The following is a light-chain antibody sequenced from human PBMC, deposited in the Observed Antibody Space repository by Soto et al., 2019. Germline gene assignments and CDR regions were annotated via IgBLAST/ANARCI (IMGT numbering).Light chain of an antibody. V-gene: IGLV2-23*01. Sequence: QSVLTQPASVSGSPGQSITISCTGTSSDVGSYNLVSWYQQHPGKAPKLMIYEGSKRPSGVSNRFSGSKSGNTASLTISGLQAEDEADSYCLSYAGSSTSYVFGTGTTVTVL. CDR1: SSDVGSYNL. J-gene: IGLJ1*01. CDR3: LSYAGSSTSYV. CDR2: EGS.